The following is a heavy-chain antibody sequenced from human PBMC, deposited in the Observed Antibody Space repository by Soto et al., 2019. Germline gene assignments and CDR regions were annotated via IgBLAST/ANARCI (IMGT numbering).Heavy chain of an antibody. J-gene: IGHJ6*02. CDR2: ISGCGANT. Sequence: AQTLSFAECGWKYSSSVMSRVRQARGMGLEWVSSISGCGANTYYADSVEGRFTVSRHNSKNTLSLQMTGLGADDTAVYYWTKAPDFDDEGMDVWGQGTTVTVSS. CDR1: GWKYSSSV. V-gene: IGHV3-23*01. D-gene: IGHD1-1*01. CDR3: TKAPDFDDEGMDV.